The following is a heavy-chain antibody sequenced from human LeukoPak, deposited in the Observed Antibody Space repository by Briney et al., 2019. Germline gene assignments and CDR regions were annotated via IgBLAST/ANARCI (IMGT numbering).Heavy chain of an antibody. Sequence: GRSLRLSCAASGFTFSNYGMHWVRQAPGKGLARVAVISYDGRNKNYADSVKGRFTISRDKSKNTLYLQMNSLRAEDTAVYYCAKAGGGYSSSSYGMDVWGQGTTVTVSS. CDR1: GFTFSNYG. CDR2: ISYDGRNK. V-gene: IGHV3-30*18. D-gene: IGHD6-19*01. CDR3: AKAGGGYSSSSYGMDV. J-gene: IGHJ6*02.